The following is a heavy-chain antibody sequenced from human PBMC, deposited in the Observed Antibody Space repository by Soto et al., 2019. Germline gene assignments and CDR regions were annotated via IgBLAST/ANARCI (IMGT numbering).Heavy chain of an antibody. CDR1: GFTFSNYG. CDR2: ILNDGSNR. J-gene: IGHJ6*02. V-gene: IGHV3-33*01. CDR3: ARDDEYSGNGMDV. Sequence: QVQLVESGGGVVQPGRSLRLSCAASGFTFSNYGMHWVRQAPGEGLEWVAVILNDGSNRYHADSVKDRFTISRDNSKNTLYLQMNSLRAEDTAVYYCARDDEYSGNGMDVWGQGTTVTVS. D-gene: IGHD3-10*01.